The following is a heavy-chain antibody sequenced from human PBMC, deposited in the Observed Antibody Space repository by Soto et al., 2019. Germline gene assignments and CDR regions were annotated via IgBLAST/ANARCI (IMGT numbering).Heavy chain of an antibody. Sequence: GLEWMGWINPNSGDTNYAQKFQGRVTMTRDTSISTVYMEVSRLTSDDTAVYYCARSGLRLCGSSRWISCPDFGIWGQRPLVTV. CDR2: INPNSGDT. V-gene: IGHV1-2*02. CDR3: ARSGLRLCGSSRWISCPDFGI. D-gene: IGHD6-6*01. J-gene: IGHJ4*02.